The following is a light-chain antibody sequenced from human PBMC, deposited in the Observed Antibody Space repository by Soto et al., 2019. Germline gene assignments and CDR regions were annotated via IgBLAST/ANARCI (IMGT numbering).Light chain of an antibody. V-gene: IGKV1-5*03. CDR1: QSISSW. CDR3: QQYNSYPLT. Sequence: DIQMTQSASTLSASVGDRVTITCRASQSISSWLAWYQQKPGKAPKLLIYKASSLESGVPSRFSGSGSGAAFTLTISSLQPDDFATYYCQQYNSYPLTLGGGTKVDIK. J-gene: IGKJ4*01. CDR2: KAS.